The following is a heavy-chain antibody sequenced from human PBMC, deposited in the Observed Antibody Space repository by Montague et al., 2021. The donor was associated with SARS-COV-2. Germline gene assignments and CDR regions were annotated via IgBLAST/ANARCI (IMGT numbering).Heavy chain of an antibody. CDR2: IGRSGSTI. Sequence: SLRLSCAASGFTFSSYEMNWVRQAPGKGLEWVSYIGRSGSTIYYADSVKGRFTISRDNAKNSLYLQMSSLRAEDTAVYYCARDQDYYDPAHDYWGQGTLVTVSS. V-gene: IGHV3-48*03. CDR3: ARDQDYYDPAHDY. CDR1: GFTFSSYE. J-gene: IGHJ4*02. D-gene: IGHD3-22*01.